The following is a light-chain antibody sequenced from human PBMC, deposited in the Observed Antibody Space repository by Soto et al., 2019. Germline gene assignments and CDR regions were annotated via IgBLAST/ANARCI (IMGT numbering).Light chain of an antibody. CDR3: QQYGSSPGPWT. Sequence: EIVLTQSPGTLSLSPGERATLSCRASQSVSSSYLAWYQQKPGQAPRLLIYGAASRATGIPDRFSGSGSGTAFALTISRLEPEDFGVYYYQQYGSSPGPWTFGQGTKVEIK. J-gene: IGKJ1*01. CDR2: GAA. CDR1: QSVSSSY. V-gene: IGKV3-20*01.